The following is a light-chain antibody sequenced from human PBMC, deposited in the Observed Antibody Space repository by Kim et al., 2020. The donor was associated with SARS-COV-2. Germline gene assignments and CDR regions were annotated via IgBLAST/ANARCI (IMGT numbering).Light chain of an antibody. CDR2: DVS. J-gene: IGLJ1*01. CDR3: SSSTISNTYL. Sequence: QSALTQPASVSESPGQSITISCAGTSSDIGGSIYVSWYQQHPGKAPRLIIYDVSKRPPGVSYRFSGSKSGNTASLTVSGLQTEDEADYYCSSSTISNTYLFGTGTKVTVL. CDR1: SSDIGGSIY. V-gene: IGLV2-14*03.